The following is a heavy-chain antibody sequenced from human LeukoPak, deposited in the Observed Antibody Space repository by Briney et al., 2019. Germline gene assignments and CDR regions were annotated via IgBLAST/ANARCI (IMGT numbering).Heavy chain of an antibody. CDR3: ASGEPYSGSYGDY. CDR1: GGTFSSDT. J-gene: IGHJ4*02. V-gene: IGHV1-69*05. CDR2: IIPIFGTA. D-gene: IGHD1-26*01. Sequence: ASVKVSCKASGGTFSSDTINWVRQAPGQGLEWMGRIIPIFGTANYAQKFQGRVTITTDESTSTAYMELSSLRSEDTAVYYCASGEPYSGSYGDYWGQGTLVTVSS.